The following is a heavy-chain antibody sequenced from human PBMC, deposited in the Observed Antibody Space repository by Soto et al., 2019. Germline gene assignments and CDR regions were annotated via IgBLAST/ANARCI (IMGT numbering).Heavy chain of an antibody. CDR2: IYWDDDK. CDR3: AHIVVAGLGYYFDY. V-gene: IGHV2-5*02. CDR1: GFSLSSTRMA. Sequence: KESGPTLVKPTQTLTLTCTFSGFSLSSTRMAVCWIRQPPGKALEWLALIYWDDDKRYSPFLKSRLTITKDTSKNQVVLTMSNMDPVDTARYYCAHIVVAGLGYYFDYWGQGTLVTVSS. D-gene: IGHD6-19*01. J-gene: IGHJ4*02.